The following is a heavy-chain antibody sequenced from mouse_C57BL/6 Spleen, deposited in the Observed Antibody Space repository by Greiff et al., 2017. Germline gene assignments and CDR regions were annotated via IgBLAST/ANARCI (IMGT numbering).Heavy chain of an antibody. V-gene: IGHV1-69*01. CDR1: GYTFTSYW. D-gene: IGHD2-3*01. Sequence: QVQLQQPGAELVMPGASVKLSCKASGYTFTSYWMHWVKQRPGQGLEWIGEIDPSDSYTNYNQKFKGKSTLTVDKSSSTAYMQLSSLTSEDSAVYYCARRLDGCGAFDYWGQGTTLTVSS. CDR2: IDPSDSYT. CDR3: ARRLDGCGAFDY. J-gene: IGHJ2*01.